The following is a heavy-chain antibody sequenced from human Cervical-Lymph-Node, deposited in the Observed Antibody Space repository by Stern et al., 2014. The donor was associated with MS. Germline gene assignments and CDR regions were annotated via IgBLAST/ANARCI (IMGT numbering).Heavy chain of an antibody. D-gene: IGHD2-2*01. CDR3: ARVRYCSSFSCYAPVTFDS. Sequence: QVQLQESGPGLVKPSGTLSLTCVVSGGSISGSTWWSWVRQPPGKGLEWIGEIYYSGSTNYNPSLKSRVSISVDKSKNQFSLKLSSVTAADTALYYCARVRYCSSFSCYAPVTFDSWGQGTLVTVSS. CDR1: GGSISGSTW. CDR2: IYYSGST. V-gene: IGHV4-4*02. J-gene: IGHJ4*02.